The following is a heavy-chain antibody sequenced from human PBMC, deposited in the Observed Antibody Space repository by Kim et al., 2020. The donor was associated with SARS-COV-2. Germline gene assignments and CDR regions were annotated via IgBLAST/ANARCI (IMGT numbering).Heavy chain of an antibody. Sequence: SETLSLTCAVSGGSISSIKWWSWVRQPPGKGLEWIGEIDHRGSTNYHPTLKRRVTISVAVSKNQSSLNLTSATAAEPAVYYCARQSYYGSGGVDPWGQGTLVTVSS. CDR3: ARQSYYGSGGVDP. CDR1: GGSISSIKW. J-gene: IGHJ5*02. CDR2: IDHRGST. V-gene: IGHV4-4*02. D-gene: IGHD3-10*01.